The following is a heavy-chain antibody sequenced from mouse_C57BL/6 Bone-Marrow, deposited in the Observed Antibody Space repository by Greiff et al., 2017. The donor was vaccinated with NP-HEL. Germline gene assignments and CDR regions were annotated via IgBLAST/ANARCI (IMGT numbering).Heavy chain of an antibody. D-gene: IGHD1-1*01. CDR3: ARRPHYYGSSLDY. V-gene: IGHV7-3*01. CDR1: GFTFTDYY. J-gene: IGHJ2*01. Sequence: EVKLVESGGGLVQPGGSLSLSCAASGFTFTDYYMSWVRQPPGKALEWLGFIRNKANGYTTEYSASVKGRFTISRDNSQSILYLQMNALRAEDSATYYCARRPHYYGSSLDYWGQGTTLTVSS. CDR2: IRNKANGYTT.